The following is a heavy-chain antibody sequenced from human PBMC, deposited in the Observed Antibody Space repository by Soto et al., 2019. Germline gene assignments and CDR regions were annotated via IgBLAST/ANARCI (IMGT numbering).Heavy chain of an antibody. J-gene: IGHJ4*02. CDR2: IYYSGST. Sequence: PSETLSLTCTVSGGSISSYYWSWIRQPPGKGLEWIGYIYYSGSTNYNPSLKSRVTISVDTSKNQFSLKLSSVTAADTAVYYCARARGYYDSSGYYFDYWGQGTLVTVSS. CDR3: ARARGYYDSSGYYFDY. CDR1: GGSISSYY. D-gene: IGHD3-22*01. V-gene: IGHV4-59*01.